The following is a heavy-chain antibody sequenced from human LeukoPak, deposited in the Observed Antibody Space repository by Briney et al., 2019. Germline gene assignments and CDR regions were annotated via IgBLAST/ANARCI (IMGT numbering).Heavy chain of an antibody. Sequence: KPSETLSPTCTVSGGSINSSSYYLGWIRQPPGKGLEWIGSIYYSGSTYYNPSLKSRVTISVDTSKNQFSLKLSSVTAADTAVYYCARSDNWNYSFWFDPWGQGTLVTVSS. J-gene: IGHJ5*02. V-gene: IGHV4-39*01. D-gene: IGHD1-7*01. CDR1: GGSINSSSYY. CDR3: ARSDNWNYSFWFDP. CDR2: IYYSGST.